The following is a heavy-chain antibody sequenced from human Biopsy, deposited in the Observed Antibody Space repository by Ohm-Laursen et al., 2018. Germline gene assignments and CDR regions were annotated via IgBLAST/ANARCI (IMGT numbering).Heavy chain of an antibody. D-gene: IGHD5-18*01. V-gene: IGHV4-34*01. Sequence: SDTLSLTCVVYGGSFNGYFWSWIRQPPGKGLEWIGDITQSGSTNYSPSLKSRVTISVDTSKKQFSLKLSSVTAADTAVYYCARGDVTGDNFGYRLFDYWGRGTLVTVSS. CDR3: ARGDVTGDNFGYRLFDY. CDR2: ITQSGST. CDR1: GGSFNGYF. J-gene: IGHJ4*02.